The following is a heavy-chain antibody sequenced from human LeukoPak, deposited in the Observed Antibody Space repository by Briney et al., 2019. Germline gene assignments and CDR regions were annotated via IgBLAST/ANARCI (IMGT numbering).Heavy chain of an antibody. V-gene: IGHV4-59*01. CDR1: GGSISSYY. Sequence: SETLSLTCTVSGGSISSYYWSWIRQPPGKGLEWIGYIYYSGSTNYNPSLKSRVTIQVDTSKNQFSLKLSSVTAADTAEYYCARKRYRSSFDYGGQETRVTVSS. D-gene: IGHD6-13*01. CDR2: IYYSGST. CDR3: ARKRYRSSFDY. J-gene: IGHJ4*02.